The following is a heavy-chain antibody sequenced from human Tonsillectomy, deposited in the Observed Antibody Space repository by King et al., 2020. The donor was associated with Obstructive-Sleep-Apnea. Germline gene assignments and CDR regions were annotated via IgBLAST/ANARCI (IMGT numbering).Heavy chain of an antibody. D-gene: IGHD3-16*01. CDR2: ISSRTSTI. J-gene: IGHJ3*01. Sequence: EVQLVESGGGLVQPGGSLRLSCAASGITFSGYSMNWVRQAPGKGLEWVSYISSRTSTIYYADSVKGRFTISRDNAKNSLYLQMNSLRAEDTAVYYCATGGPDAFDFWGRGTMVTVSS. CDR1: GITFSGYS. CDR3: ATGGPDAFDF. V-gene: IGHV3-48*04.